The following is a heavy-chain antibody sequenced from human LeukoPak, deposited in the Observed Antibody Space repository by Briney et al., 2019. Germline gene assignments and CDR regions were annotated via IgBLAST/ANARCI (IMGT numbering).Heavy chain of an antibody. CDR2: ISYDGSNK. CDR3: AREAAMRYYYYYGMDV. J-gene: IGHJ6*04. D-gene: IGHD2-2*01. Sequence: GGSLRLSCAASGFTFSSYGMHWVRQAPGKGLEWVAVISYDGSNKYYADSVKGRFTISRDNSKNTLYLQMNSLRADDTAVYYCAREAAMRYYYYYGMDVWGKGTTVTVSS. CDR1: GFTFSSYG. V-gene: IGHV3-30*03.